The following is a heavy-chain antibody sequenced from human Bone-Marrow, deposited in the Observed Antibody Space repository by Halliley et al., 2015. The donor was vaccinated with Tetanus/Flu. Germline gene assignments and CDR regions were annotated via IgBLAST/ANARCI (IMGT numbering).Heavy chain of an antibody. Sequence: SLRLSCTASGFTFSGYAMHWVRQAPGKGLEWVAVISFDGNNKYYSDSVRGRFTISRDNSKNTLYLQMTSLRPGDTAMFFCARDRSTTVGTSSYSFDFWGQGTLVTVSS. V-gene: IGHV3-30-3*01. CDR1: GFTFSGYA. J-gene: IGHJ4*02. CDR2: ISFDGNNK. D-gene: IGHD1-1*01. CDR3: ARDRSTTVGTSSYSFDF.